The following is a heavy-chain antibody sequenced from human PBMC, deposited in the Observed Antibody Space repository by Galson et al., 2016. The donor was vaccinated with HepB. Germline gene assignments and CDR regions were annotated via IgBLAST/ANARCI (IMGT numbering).Heavy chain of an antibody. J-gene: IGHJ4*02. V-gene: IGHV3-7*02. CDR2: MNHDGSEN. D-gene: IGHD5-24*01. Sequence: SLRLSCAASGFTFSSYCMTWVRQAPGKGLEWLANMNHDGSENYYADSVNGRFTISRDSAKNSLHLQMNRLRPEDTAVYYCARCRDNSCFAALDYWGLGTLVTVYS. CDR3: ARCRDNSCFAALDY. CDR1: GFTFSSYC.